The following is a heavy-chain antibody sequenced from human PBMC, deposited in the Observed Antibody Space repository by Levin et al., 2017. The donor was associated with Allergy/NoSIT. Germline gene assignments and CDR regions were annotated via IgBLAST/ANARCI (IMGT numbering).Heavy chain of an antibody. D-gene: IGHD2-2*01. Sequence: PGGSLRLSCAASGFTFSSYAMSWVRQAPGKGLEWVSAISGSGGSTYYADSVKGRFTISRDNSKNTLYLQMNSLRAEDTAVYYCAKDLDIVVVPAAIPYYFDYWGQGTLVTVSS. V-gene: IGHV3-23*01. CDR1: GFTFSSYA. CDR2: ISGSGGST. J-gene: IGHJ4*02. CDR3: AKDLDIVVVPAAIPYYFDY.